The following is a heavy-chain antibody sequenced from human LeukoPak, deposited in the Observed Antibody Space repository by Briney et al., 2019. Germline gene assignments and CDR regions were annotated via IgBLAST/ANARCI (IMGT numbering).Heavy chain of an antibody. D-gene: IGHD3-16*02. CDR3: ARFGQGFVWGSYRYYYYYYMDV. Sequence: GASVTVSCKASGYTFISFDIDWVRQAPGQGLEWMGWINTNTGNPTYAQGFTGRFVFSLDTSVSTAYLQISSLKAEDTAVYYCARFGQGFVWGSYRYYYYYYMDVWGKGTTVTVSS. V-gene: IGHV7-4-1*02. CDR1: GYTFISFD. J-gene: IGHJ6*03. CDR2: INTNTGNP.